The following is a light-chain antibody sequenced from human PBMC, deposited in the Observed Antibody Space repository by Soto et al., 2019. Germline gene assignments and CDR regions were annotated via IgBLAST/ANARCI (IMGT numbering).Light chain of an antibody. CDR3: QSYDSSRSGGV. Sequence: QSVLTQPPSVSGAPGHRVTISCTGSSSKIGAGYDVHWYQQLPGTAPKLLIYGNSNRPSGVPDRFSGSKSGTSASLAITGLQAEDEADYYCQSYDSSRSGGVFGGGTKLTVL. J-gene: IGLJ3*02. CDR1: SSKIGAGYD. CDR2: GNS. V-gene: IGLV1-40*01.